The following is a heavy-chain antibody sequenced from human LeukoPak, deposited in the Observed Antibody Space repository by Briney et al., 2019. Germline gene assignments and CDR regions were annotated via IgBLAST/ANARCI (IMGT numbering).Heavy chain of an antibody. J-gene: IGHJ4*02. Sequence: SETLSLTCTVSGGSISRGDYYWSWIRQPPGKGLEWIGYIYYSGSTYYNPSLKSRVTISVDTSKNQFSLKLSSVTAADTAVYYCARAPPGGYYYNYFDCWGQGTLVTVSS. V-gene: IGHV4-30-4*01. CDR3: ARAPPGGYYYNYFDC. CDR2: IYYSGST. D-gene: IGHD3-22*01. CDR1: GGSISRGDYY.